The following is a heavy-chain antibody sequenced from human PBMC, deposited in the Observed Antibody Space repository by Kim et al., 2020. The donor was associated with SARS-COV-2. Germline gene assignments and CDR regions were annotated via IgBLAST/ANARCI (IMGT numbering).Heavy chain of an antibody. V-gene: IGHV7-4-1*02. CDR1: GYTFTSYG. CDR2: INTNTGNP. J-gene: IGHJ6*03. Sequence: SVKVSCKASGYTFTSYGMNWVRQAPGKGLEWRGWINTNTGNPTYAQGFTGRFVFSLDTSVSTEYLQISSLKAEDTAVYYCARDFSGNSWYRYYYHMDVWGKGTTVTVS. D-gene: IGHD6-13*01. CDR3: ARDFSGNSWYRYYYHMDV.